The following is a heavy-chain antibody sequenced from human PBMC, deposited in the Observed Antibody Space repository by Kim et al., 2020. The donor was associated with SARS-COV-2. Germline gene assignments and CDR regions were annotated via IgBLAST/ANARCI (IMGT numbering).Heavy chain of an antibody. CDR3: ARDAAVADSRFDY. CDR1: GYSISSGYY. V-gene: IGHV4-38-2*02. J-gene: IGHJ4*02. Sequence: SETLSLTCTVSGYSISSGYYWGWIRQPPGKGLEWIGSIYHSGSTYYNPSLKSRVTISVDTSKNQFSLKLSSVTAADTAVYYCARDAAVADSRFDYWGQGT. CDR2: IYHSGST. D-gene: IGHD6-19*01.